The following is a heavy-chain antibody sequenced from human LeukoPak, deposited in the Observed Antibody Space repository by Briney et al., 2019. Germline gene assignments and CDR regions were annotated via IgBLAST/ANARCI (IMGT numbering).Heavy chain of an antibody. D-gene: IGHD5-24*01. CDR2: IYYSGST. CDR3: ARGARREGYNFDY. J-gene: IGHJ4*02. Sequence: PSETLSLTCTVSGGSVSSGSYYWSWIRQPPGKVLERMGYIYYSGSTNYNPSLKSRVTISVDTSKNQFSLKLSSVTAADTAIYHCARGARREGYNFDYWGQGTLVTVSS. CDR1: GGSVSSGSYY. V-gene: IGHV4-61*01.